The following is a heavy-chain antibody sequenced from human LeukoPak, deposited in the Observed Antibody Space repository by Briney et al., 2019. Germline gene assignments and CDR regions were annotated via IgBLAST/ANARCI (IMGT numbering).Heavy chain of an antibody. CDR2: IQNDGSDK. J-gene: IGHJ4*02. CDR1: GINFRISG. V-gene: IGHV3-30*02. Sequence: GGSLRLSCAASGINFRISGMHWVRQAPAKGLEWVTFIQNDGSDKSYAASVKRRFTISRDNSKNTVYLHMTSLKADATALYYCAREGGRAAAGRFDYWGQGTLVTVSS. CDR3: AREGGRAAAGRFDY. D-gene: IGHD6-13*01.